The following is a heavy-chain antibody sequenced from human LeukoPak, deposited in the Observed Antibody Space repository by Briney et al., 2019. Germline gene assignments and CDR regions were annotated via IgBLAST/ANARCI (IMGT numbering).Heavy chain of an antibody. CDR3: AKDSAAVGGPTTD. J-gene: IGHJ4*02. CDR2: ISGSGGIT. V-gene: IGHV3-23*01. CDR1: GFTFSSYT. D-gene: IGHD6-13*01. Sequence: PGGSLRLSCAASGFTFSSYTMSWVRQAPGKGKGWVSLISGSGGITYYADSVKGRFTISRDNSKNTLYLQMDSLRAEDTAVYYCAKDSAAVGGPTTDWGQGTLVTVSS.